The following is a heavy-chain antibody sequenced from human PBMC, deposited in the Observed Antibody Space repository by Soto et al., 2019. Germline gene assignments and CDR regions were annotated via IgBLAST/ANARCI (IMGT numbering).Heavy chain of an antibody. CDR2: IYHSGST. CDR1: GYSISSGDY. V-gene: IGHV4-38-2*02. J-gene: IGHJ5*02. CDR3: ERDSDSSSWDVNWFEN. D-gene: IGHD6-13*01. Sequence: SATXSLTCALSGYSISSGDYCCCIRQPPGKGLEWIGSIYHSGSTYYNPSLKSRVTISVDTYKNQFSLKLSSVTAADTAVYYCERDSDSSSWDVNWFENWGKGTM.